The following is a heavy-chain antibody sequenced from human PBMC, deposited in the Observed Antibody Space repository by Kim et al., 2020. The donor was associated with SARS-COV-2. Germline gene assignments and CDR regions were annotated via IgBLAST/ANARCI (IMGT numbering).Heavy chain of an antibody. CDR3: ARDSGYSGYDCDY. J-gene: IGHJ4*02. Sequence: ADSVKGRFTNARDKAKNALYLQMNSRRDEDTAVYYCARDSGYSGYDCDYWGQGTLVTVSS. V-gene: IGHV3-48*02. D-gene: IGHD5-12*01.